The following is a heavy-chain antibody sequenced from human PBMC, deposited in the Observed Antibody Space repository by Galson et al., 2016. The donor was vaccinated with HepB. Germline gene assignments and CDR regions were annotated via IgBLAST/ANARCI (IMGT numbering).Heavy chain of an antibody. D-gene: IGHD2-15*01. V-gene: IGHV3-15*01. CDR2: IKSKTDGETT. Sequence: SLRLSCAASGFTFRSHAMHWVRQAPGKGPEWVGRIKSKTDGETTDYAAPVKGRFTISRDDSKNKLSLQMNSLKTEDTAVYYCTTGHCRTSSCYGDYWGQGTLVTVSS. J-gene: IGHJ4*02. CDR3: TTGHCRTSSCYGDY. CDR1: GFTFRSHA.